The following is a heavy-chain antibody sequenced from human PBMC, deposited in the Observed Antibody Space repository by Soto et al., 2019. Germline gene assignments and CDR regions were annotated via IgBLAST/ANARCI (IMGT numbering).Heavy chain of an antibody. D-gene: IGHD5-18*01. J-gene: IGHJ6*02. Sequence: RASETLSLTCAVYGGSFSGYYWSWIRQPPGKGLEWIGEINHSGSTNYNPSVKIGLATEVDTAKNQFALRLSSVTAADTAVYYCASRGYRYGRYYYGMGVWGQGTMVTVSS. CDR3: ASRGYRYGRYYYGMGV. CDR1: GGSFSGYY. CDR2: INHSGST. V-gene: IGHV4-34*01.